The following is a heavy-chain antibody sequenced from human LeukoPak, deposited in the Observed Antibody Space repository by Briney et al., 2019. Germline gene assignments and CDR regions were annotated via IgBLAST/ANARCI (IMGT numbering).Heavy chain of an antibody. V-gene: IGHV1-69*01. CDR1: GGTFSSYA. Sequence: ASVKVSCKASGGTFSSYAISCVRQAPGQGLEWMGGIIPIFGTANYAQKFQGRVTITADESTSTAYMELSSLRSEDTAVYYCARDGEGYFDYWGQGTLVTVSS. CDR3: ARDGEGYFDY. J-gene: IGHJ4*02. D-gene: IGHD3-10*01. CDR2: IIPIFGTA.